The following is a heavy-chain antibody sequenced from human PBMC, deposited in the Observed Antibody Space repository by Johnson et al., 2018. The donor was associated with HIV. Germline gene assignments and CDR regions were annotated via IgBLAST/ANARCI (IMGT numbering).Heavy chain of an antibody. CDR1: GFTFSSYG. CDR2: IRYDGSNK. Sequence: QVQLVESGGGVVQPGGSLRLSCAASGFTFSSYGMHWVRQAPGKGLEWVAFIRYDGSNKYYADSVKGRFTISRDNSKNTLYLQMNSLRADDTALYYCARANSYGDYRAKAFDIWGQGTMVTVSS. D-gene: IGHD4-17*01. J-gene: IGHJ3*02. V-gene: IGHV3-30*02. CDR3: ARANSYGDYRAKAFDI.